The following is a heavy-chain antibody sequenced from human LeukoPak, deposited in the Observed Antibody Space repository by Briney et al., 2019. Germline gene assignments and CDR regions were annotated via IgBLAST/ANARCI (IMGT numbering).Heavy chain of an antibody. CDR3: ARDHSSSWYWFDP. Sequence: ASVKVSCKASGYTFTGYYMHWVRQAPGQGLEWMGRINPNSGGTNYAQKLQGRVTMTTDTSTSTAYMELRSLRSDDTALYYCARDHSSSWYWFDPWGQGTLVTVSS. D-gene: IGHD6-13*01. CDR1: GYTFTGYY. J-gene: IGHJ5*02. CDR2: INPNSGGT. V-gene: IGHV1-2*06.